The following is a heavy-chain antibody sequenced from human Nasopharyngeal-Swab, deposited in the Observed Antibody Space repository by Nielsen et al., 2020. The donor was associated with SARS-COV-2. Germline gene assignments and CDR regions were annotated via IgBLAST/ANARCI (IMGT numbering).Heavy chain of an antibody. CDR2: IWYDGSNK. CDR3: VKDALSSSWGFLSPDYFDY. J-gene: IGHJ4*02. D-gene: IGHD6-13*01. V-gene: IGHV3-33*06. Sequence: SCAASGFTFSSYGMHWVRQAPGKGLEWVAVIWYDGSNKYYADSVKGRFTISRDNSKNTLYLQMSSLRAEDTAVYYCVKDALSSSWGFLSPDYFDYWGQGTLVTVSS. CDR1: GFTFSSYG.